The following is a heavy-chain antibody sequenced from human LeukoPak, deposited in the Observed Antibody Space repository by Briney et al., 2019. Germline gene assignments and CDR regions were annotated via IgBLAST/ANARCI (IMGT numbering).Heavy chain of an antibody. D-gene: IGHD6-13*01. J-gene: IGHJ4*02. Sequence: SETLSLTCTVSGGSISSGSYYWSWIRQPAGKGLEWIGRIYTSGSTNYNPSLKSRVTISVDTSKNQFSLKLSSVTASDTAVYYCARGNRPFGIRAAASYFDYWGQGTLVTVSS. CDR2: IYTSGST. CDR3: ARGNRPFGIRAAASYFDY. CDR1: GGSISSGSYY. V-gene: IGHV4-61*02.